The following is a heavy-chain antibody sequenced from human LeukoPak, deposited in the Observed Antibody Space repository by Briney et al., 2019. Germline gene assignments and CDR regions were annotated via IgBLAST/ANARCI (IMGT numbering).Heavy chain of an antibody. V-gene: IGHV1-18*01. J-gene: IGHJ4*02. D-gene: IGHD6-13*01. Sequence: ASVKVSCKASGYTLTSYGITWVRQAPGHGLEWMGWINANNGNTNYAQNLQGRVTMTRDTSTSTAYMELRSLRSDDTAVYYCARGPIAAAGDYWGQGTLVTVSS. CDR3: ARGPIAAAGDY. CDR2: INANNGNT. CDR1: GYTLTSYG.